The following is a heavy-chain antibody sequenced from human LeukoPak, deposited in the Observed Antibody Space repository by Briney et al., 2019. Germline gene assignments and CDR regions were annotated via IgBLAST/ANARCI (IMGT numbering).Heavy chain of an antibody. Sequence: GGALRLSRVPSRFTPDVYVLSTVPDAPRKGLECGSDIYWNGGSIGYADSVKGRFTISKDNAKNSLYLQMNSLRAEDTALYHCARGSGYDPNWFDPWGQGTLVTVSS. J-gene: IGHJ5*02. CDR1: RFTPDVYV. CDR2: IYWNGGSI. D-gene: IGHD5-12*01. V-gene: IGHV3-20*01. CDR3: ARGSGYDPNWFDP.